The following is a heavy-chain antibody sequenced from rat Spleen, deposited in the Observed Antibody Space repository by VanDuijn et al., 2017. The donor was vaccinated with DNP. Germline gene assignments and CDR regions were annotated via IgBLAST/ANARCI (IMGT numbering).Heavy chain of an antibody. CDR1: GFTFSKYA. D-gene: IGHD1-12*01. CDR3: ARHRTIMPYYYSMDA. V-gene: IGHV5-29*01. J-gene: IGHJ4*01. Sequence: EVQLVESGGGLVQPGRSLKLSCVVSGFTFSKYAMAWVRQAPAQGLEWVATITHTGGNIYYPDSVKGRITISRDNAQNTLYLKMDSLRSEDTATYYCARHRTIMPYYYSMDAGGKGASVTVSS. CDR2: ITHTGGNI.